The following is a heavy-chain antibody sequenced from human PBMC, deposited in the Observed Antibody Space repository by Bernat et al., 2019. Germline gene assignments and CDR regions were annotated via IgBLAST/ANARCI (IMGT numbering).Heavy chain of an antibody. D-gene: IGHD3-10*01. CDR1: GFTFSAYY. CDR2: ISSSSSYT. Sequence: QVQLVESGGGLVKPGGSLRLSCAASGFTFSAYYMSWIRQAPGKGLEWVSYISSSSSYTNYADSVKGRFTISRDNAKNSLYLQMNSLRAEDTAVYYCASAGHYYGSGTYYWGQGTLVTVSS. V-gene: IGHV3-11*05. CDR3: ASAGHYYGSGTYY. J-gene: IGHJ4*02.